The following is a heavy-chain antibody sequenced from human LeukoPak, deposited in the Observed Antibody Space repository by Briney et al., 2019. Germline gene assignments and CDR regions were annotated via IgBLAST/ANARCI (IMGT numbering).Heavy chain of an antibody. Sequence: GASVKVSCKASGYTFSSYDINWVRQATGQGLEWMGWMNPNSGNTGYAQKFQGRVTMTRNTSISTAYMELSSLRSEDTAVYYCARIIGRRDGYNLGYWGQGTLVTVSS. J-gene: IGHJ4*02. CDR1: GYTFSSYD. V-gene: IGHV1-8*01. D-gene: IGHD5-24*01. CDR2: MNPNSGNT. CDR3: ARIIGRRDGYNLGY.